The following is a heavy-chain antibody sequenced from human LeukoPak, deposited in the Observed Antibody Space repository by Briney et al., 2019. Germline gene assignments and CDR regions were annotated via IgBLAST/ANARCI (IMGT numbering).Heavy chain of an antibody. CDR1: GGSFSGYY. CDR2: INHSGST. J-gene: IGHJ4*02. Sequence: SETLSLTCAVYGGSFSGYYWSWLRQPPGKGLEWIGEINHSGSTNYNPSLKSRVTISVDTSKNQFSLKLSSVTAADTAVYYCARQAYDFWSGYLYYFDYWGQGTLVTVSS. D-gene: IGHD3-3*01. V-gene: IGHV4-34*01. CDR3: ARQAYDFWSGYLYYFDY.